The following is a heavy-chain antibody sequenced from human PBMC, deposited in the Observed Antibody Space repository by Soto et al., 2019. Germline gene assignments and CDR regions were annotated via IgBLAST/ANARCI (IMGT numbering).Heavy chain of an antibody. CDR1: GGSISRGVYY. CDR2: IYYSGST. J-gene: IGHJ4*02. D-gene: IGHD5-12*01. V-gene: IGHV4-31*03. CDR3: AGSVARYYFDY. Sequence: LSLTCTVSGGSISRGVYYWSWIRQHPGKGLEWIGYIYYSGSTYYNPSLKSRVTISVDTSKNQFSLKLSSVTASDTAVYYCAGSVARYYFDYWGQGTVVSVSS.